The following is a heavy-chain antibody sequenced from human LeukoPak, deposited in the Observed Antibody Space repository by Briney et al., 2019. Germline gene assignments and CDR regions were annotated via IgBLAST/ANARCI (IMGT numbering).Heavy chain of an antibody. D-gene: IGHD3-16*02. CDR2: IIPIFGTA. CDR1: GGTFSSYA. CDR3: ARDRMITFGGVIVTNWFDP. V-gene: IGHV1-69*05. Sequence: SVKVSCKASGGTFSSYAISWVRQAPGQGLEWTGRIIPIFGTANYAQKFQGRVTITTDESTSTAYMELSSLRSEDTAVYYCARDRMITFGGVIVTNWFDPWGQGTLVTVSS. J-gene: IGHJ5*02.